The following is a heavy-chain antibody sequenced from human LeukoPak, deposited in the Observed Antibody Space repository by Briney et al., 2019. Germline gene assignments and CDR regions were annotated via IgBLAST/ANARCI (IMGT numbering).Heavy chain of an antibody. Sequence: TSETLSLTCAVYGGSFSGYYWSWIRQPPGKGLEWIGEINHSGSTNYNPSLKSRVTISVDTSKNQFSLKLSSVTAADTAVYYCARGSHGYFGYRPRGWFDPWGQGTLVTVS. CDR3: ARGSHGYFGYRPRGWFDP. CDR2: INHSGST. D-gene: IGHD3-9*01. CDR1: GGSFSGYY. V-gene: IGHV4-34*01. J-gene: IGHJ5*02.